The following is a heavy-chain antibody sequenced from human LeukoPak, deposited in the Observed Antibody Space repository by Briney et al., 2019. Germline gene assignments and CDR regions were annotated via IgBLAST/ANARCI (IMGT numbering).Heavy chain of an antibody. Sequence: SETLSLTCTVSGGSISSYYWSWIRQPAGKGLEWIGRIYTSGSTNYNPSLKSRVTMSVDTSKNQFSLKLSSVTAADTAVYYCARGRTYYDFWSGHQGNWFDPWGQGTLVTVSS. D-gene: IGHD3-3*01. V-gene: IGHV4-4*07. CDR1: GGSISSYY. CDR2: IYTSGST. J-gene: IGHJ5*02. CDR3: ARGRTYYDFWSGHQGNWFDP.